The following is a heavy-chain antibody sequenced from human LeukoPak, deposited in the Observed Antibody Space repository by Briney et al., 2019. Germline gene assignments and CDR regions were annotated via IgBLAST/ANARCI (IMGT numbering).Heavy chain of an antibody. J-gene: IGHJ6*03. V-gene: IGHV1-8*01. D-gene: IGHD1-26*01. CDR1: GYTFTSYD. CDR2: MNPNSGNT. CDR3: ARAPEWGKSNYYYYMDV. Sequence: ASVKVSCKASGYTFTSYDINWVRQATGQGLEWMGWMNPNSGNTGYAQKFQGRVTMTRNTSIGTAYMELSSLRSEDTAMYYCARAPEWGKSNYYYYMDVWGKGTTVTVSS.